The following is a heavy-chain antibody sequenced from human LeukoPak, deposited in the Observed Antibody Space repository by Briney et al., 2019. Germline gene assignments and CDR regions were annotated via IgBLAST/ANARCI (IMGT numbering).Heavy chain of an antibody. CDR1: GGSISSYY. J-gene: IGHJ3*02. D-gene: IGHD3-22*01. Sequence: SETLSLTCTVSGGSISSYYWSWIWQPPGKGLEWIGYIYYSGSTNYNPSLKSRVTISVDTSKNQFSLKLSSVTAADTAVYYCARGLGSYYDSSGYYYLSGGGAFDIWGQGTMVTVSS. CDR2: IYYSGST. CDR3: ARGLGSYYDSSGYYYLSGGGAFDI. V-gene: IGHV4-59*08.